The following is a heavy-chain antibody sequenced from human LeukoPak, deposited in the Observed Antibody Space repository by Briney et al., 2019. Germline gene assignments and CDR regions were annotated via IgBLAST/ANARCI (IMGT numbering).Heavy chain of an antibody. V-gene: IGHV3-64*01. CDR2: ISSNGGST. Sequence: TGGSLRLSCSASGFTFSSYAMHWVRQAPGKGLEYVSAISSNGGSTFYANSVKGRFTISRDNSKNTLYLQMGSLRAEDMAVYYCARDADGGSYFTYWGQGTLVTVSS. J-gene: IGHJ4*02. D-gene: IGHD1-26*01. CDR1: GFTFSSYA. CDR3: ARDADGGSYFTY.